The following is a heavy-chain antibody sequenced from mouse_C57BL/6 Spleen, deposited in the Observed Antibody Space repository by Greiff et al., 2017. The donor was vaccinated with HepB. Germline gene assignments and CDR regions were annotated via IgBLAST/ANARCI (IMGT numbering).Heavy chain of an antibody. V-gene: IGHV1-69*01. CDR2: IDPSDSYT. CDR1: GYTFTSYW. D-gene: IGHD6-1*01. CDR3: ASWRQAWFAY. Sequence: QVQLQQPGAELVMPGASVKLSCKASGYTFTSYWMHWVKQRPGQGLEWIGEIDPSDSYTNYNQKFKGKSTLTVDKSSSTAYMQLSSLTSEDSAVYYCASWRQAWFAYWGQGTLVTVSA. J-gene: IGHJ3*01.